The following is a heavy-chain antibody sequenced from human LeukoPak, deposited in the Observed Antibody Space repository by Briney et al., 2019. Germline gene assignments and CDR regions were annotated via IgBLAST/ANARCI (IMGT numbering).Heavy chain of an antibody. D-gene: IGHD3-3*01. CDR2: INHSGST. Sequence: PSETLSLTCAVYGGSFSGYYWSWIRQPPGKGLEWIGEINHSGSTNYNPSLKSRVTISVDTSKNQFSLKLSSVTAADTAVYYCARGRDDFWSGLDYWGQGTLVTVSS. J-gene: IGHJ4*02. V-gene: IGHV4-34*01. CDR1: GGSFSGYY. CDR3: ARGRDDFWSGLDY.